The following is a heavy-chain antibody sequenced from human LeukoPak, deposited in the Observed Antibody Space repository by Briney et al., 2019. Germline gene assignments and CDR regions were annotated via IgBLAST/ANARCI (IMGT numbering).Heavy chain of an antibody. CDR3: AKATGTLGN. D-gene: IGHD1-1*01. CDR2: ISNSDGNT. V-gene: IGHV3-23*01. J-gene: IGHJ4*02. Sequence: QTGGSLRLSCVASGFTFNNYAMTWVRQAPGQGLERVSTISNSDGNTYYADSVKGRFTISRDNSKNTLSLQMNSLTAEDTAIYYCAKATGTLGNWGQGTLVTVSS. CDR1: GFTFNNYA.